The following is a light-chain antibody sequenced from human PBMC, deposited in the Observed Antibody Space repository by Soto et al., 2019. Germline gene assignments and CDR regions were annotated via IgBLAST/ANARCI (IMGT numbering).Light chain of an antibody. Sequence: EIVMTQSPATLSVSPGERATLSCRASQSVSSNLAWYQQKPGQAPRLLIYGASTRATGIPARFSGSGSRTEFTLTISSLQSEDFAVYCCQQYNNWPPLTFGPGTKVDIK. CDR2: GAS. V-gene: IGKV3-15*01. CDR1: QSVSSN. CDR3: QQYNNWPPLT. J-gene: IGKJ3*01.